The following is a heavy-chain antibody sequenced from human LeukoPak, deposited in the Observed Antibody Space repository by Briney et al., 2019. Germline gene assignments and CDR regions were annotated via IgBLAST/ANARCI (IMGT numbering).Heavy chain of an antibody. V-gene: IGHV1-46*01. J-gene: IGHJ4*02. CDR3: ANAVSRVRGVIIGSHYFDY. Sequence: ASVKVSCKAFGYTFTSNYLHWGRQAPGQGPEWMGVISPSGGSTTYAQKFQGRVPLTRARSTSTDSLELRSLRLRDAAMDYCANAVSRVRGVIIGSHYFDYWGQGTLVTVSS. CDR1: GYTFTSNY. D-gene: IGHD3-10*01. CDR2: ISPSGGST.